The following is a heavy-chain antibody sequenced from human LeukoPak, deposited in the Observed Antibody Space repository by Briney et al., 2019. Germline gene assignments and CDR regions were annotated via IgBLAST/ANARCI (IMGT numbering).Heavy chain of an antibody. CDR1: GFTLSSYS. D-gene: IGHD3-10*01. Sequence: GGSLRLSRAASGFTLSSYSMNWVRQAPGKGLEWVSSISSSSSYIYYADSVKGRFTISRDNAKNTLYLQMNTRRAEDTAVYYCARGLVRGVIPTPWFDPWGQGTLATVSS. J-gene: IGHJ5*02. V-gene: IGHV3-21*01. CDR2: ISSSSSYI. CDR3: ARGLVRGVIPTPWFDP.